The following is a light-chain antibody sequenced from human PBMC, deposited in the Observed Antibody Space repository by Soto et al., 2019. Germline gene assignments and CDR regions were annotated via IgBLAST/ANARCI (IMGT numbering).Light chain of an antibody. Sequence: QSALTQPASVSGSPGPTIAISCTGTRSDVGAYNYVSWYQQHPGKAPKLMISEVTNRPSGVSDRFSGSKSGNTASLTISGLQAEDEADYYCSSFTSRFTFVFGTGTKVTVI. V-gene: IGLV2-14*01. J-gene: IGLJ1*01. CDR2: EVT. CDR3: SSFTSRFTFV. CDR1: RSDVGAYNY.